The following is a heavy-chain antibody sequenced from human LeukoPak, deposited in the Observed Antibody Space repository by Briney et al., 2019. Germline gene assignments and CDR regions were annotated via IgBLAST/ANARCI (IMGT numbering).Heavy chain of an antibody. CDR3: TTILLWFGELFYNPYYFDH. J-gene: IGHJ4*02. CDR1: GFTFSNAW. D-gene: IGHD3-10*01. V-gene: IGHV3-15*01. CDR2: IKSKTDGGTT. Sequence: GGSLRLSCAASGFTFSNAWMSWVRQAPGKRLEWVGRIKSKTDGGTTDYAAPVKGRFTISRDDSKNTLYLQMNSLKTEDTAVYYCTTILLWFGELFYNPYYFDHWGQGTLVTVSS.